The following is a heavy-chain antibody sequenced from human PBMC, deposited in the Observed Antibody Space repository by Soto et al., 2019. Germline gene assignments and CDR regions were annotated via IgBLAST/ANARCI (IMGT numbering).Heavy chain of an antibody. CDR3: TRETMVRGVWGDYYYYGMDV. CDR2: IRSKAYGGTT. J-gene: IGHJ6*02. D-gene: IGHD3-10*01. V-gene: IGHV3-49*03. Sequence: GGSLRLSCTASGFTFGDYAMSWFRQAPGKGLEWVGFIRSKAYGGTTEYAASVKGRFTISRDDSKSIAYLQMNSLKTEDTAVYYCTRETMVRGVWGDYYYYGMDVWGQGTTVTVS. CDR1: GFTFGDYA.